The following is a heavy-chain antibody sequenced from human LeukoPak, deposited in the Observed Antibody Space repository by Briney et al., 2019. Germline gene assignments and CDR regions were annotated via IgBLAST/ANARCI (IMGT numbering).Heavy chain of an antibody. D-gene: IGHD3-22*01. Sequence: SVKVSCKASGGTFSSYAISWVRQAPGQGLEWMGGIIPIFGIANYAQKFQGRVTITADKSTSTAYMELSSLRSEDTAVYYCARDLNYYDSSGNNDYWGQGTLVTVSS. CDR1: GGTFSSYA. CDR3: ARDLNYYDSSGNNDY. V-gene: IGHV1-69*10. J-gene: IGHJ4*02. CDR2: IIPIFGIA.